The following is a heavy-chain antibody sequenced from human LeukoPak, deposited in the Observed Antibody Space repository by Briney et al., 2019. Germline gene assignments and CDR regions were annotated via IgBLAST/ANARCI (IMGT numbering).Heavy chain of an antibody. CDR2: MNPNSGNT. CDR1: GYTFTSYD. V-gene: IGHV1-8*01. J-gene: IGHJ4*02. D-gene: IGHD3-22*01. CDR3: ARGSALTMIVVVITPFDY. Sequence: ASVKVSCKASGYTFTSYDINWVRQATGPGLEWMGWMNPNSGNTGYAQKFQGRVTMTRNTSISTAYMELSSLRSEDTAVYYCARGSALTMIVVVITPFDYWGQGTLVTVSS.